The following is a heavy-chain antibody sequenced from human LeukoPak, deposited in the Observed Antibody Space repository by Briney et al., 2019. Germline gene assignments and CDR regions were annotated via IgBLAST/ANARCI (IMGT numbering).Heavy chain of an antibody. CDR2: ISSSNSTI. V-gene: IGHV3-48*02. Sequence: GGSLRLSCAASGFTFRSYSMNWVRQAPGKGLEWLSYISSSNSTIYYVDAVKGRFTISRDNAKNSLYLQMNSLRDEDTAMYYCARSNSSGRGAFDIWGQGTMVAVSS. D-gene: IGHD3-22*01. CDR3: ARSNSSGRGAFDI. J-gene: IGHJ3*02. CDR1: GFTFRSYS.